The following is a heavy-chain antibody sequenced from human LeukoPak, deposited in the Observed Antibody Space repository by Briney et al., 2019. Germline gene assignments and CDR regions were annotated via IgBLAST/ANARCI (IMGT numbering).Heavy chain of an antibody. Sequence: PGGSLRLSCAASGLTFSTYWMHWVRQAPGKGLVWVSRINRDGSSTGYADSVKGRFTISRDNAKNTVYLQMNSLSAEDTSMYYCTFSSYGDHVGVDAFDIWGQGTMVTVSS. J-gene: IGHJ3*02. D-gene: IGHD4-17*01. CDR3: TFSSYGDHVGVDAFDI. CDR2: INRDGSST. V-gene: IGHV3-74*01. CDR1: GLTFSTYW.